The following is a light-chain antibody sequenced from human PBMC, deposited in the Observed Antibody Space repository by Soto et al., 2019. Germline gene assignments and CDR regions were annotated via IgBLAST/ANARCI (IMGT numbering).Light chain of an antibody. Sequence: QSALTQPASVSGSPGQSITISCTGTSSDVGGYNYVSWYQQHTGKAPKLMIYDVSNRPSGVSNRFSGSKSGNTASLTLSGLQAEDEADYYCSSYTSSSTLVFGGGTKLTVL. J-gene: IGLJ2*01. CDR2: DVS. CDR3: SSYTSSSTLV. V-gene: IGLV2-14*01. CDR1: SSDVGGYNY.